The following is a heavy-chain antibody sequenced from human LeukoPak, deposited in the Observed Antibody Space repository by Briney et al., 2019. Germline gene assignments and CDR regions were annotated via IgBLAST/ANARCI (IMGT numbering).Heavy chain of an antibody. D-gene: IGHD3-22*01. V-gene: IGHV1-69*13. CDR2: IIPIFGTA. Sequence: SVKVSCKASGGTFSRYAISWVRQAPGQGLEWMGGIIPIFGTANYAQKFQGRITITADDSTSTAYMELSSLRSEDTAVYYCARVYLKRDYYDSSAYFSFDYWGQGTLVTVSS. CDR1: GGTFSRYA. J-gene: IGHJ4*02. CDR3: ARVYLKRDYYDSSAYFSFDY.